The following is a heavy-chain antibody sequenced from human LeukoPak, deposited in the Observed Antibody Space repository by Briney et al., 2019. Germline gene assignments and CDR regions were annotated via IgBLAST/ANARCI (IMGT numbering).Heavy chain of an antibody. D-gene: IGHD2-21*01. J-gene: IGHJ4*02. Sequence: GGSLRLSCAASGFTFSSYGMSWVRQAPGKGLEWVSAISGSGGSTYYADSVKGRFTISSDNSKNTLYLQMNSLRVEDTAVYYCAKVVGEYYFDYWGQGTLVTVSS. CDR2: ISGSGGST. CDR1: GFTFSSYG. CDR3: AKVVGEYYFDY. V-gene: IGHV3-23*01.